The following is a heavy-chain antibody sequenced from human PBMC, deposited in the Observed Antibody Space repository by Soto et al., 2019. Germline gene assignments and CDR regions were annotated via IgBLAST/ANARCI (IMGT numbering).Heavy chain of an antibody. Sequence: GASVKVSCKASGGTFSSYAISWVRQAPGQGLEWMGGIIPIFGTANYAQKFQGRVTITADESTSTAYMELSSLRSEDTAVYYCARGRTYYYDSSGYPSYYYYYGMDVWGQGTTVTVSS. J-gene: IGHJ6*02. CDR2: IIPIFGTA. CDR1: GGTFSSYA. CDR3: ARGRTYYYDSSGYPSYYYYYGMDV. V-gene: IGHV1-69*13. D-gene: IGHD3-22*01.